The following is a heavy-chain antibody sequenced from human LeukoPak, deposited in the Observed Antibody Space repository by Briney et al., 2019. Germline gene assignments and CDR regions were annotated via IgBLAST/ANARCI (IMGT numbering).Heavy chain of an antibody. J-gene: IGHJ6*02. CDR3: AKDERCYGMDV. CDR2: ISYDGSNK. V-gene: IGHV3-30*18. Sequence: PGGSLRLSCAASGFTFSSYGMHWVRQAPGKGLEWVAVISYDGSNKYYADSVKGRFTISRDNSKNTLYLQMNSLRAEDTAVYYCAKDERCYGMDVWGQGTTVTVSS. CDR1: GFTFSSYG.